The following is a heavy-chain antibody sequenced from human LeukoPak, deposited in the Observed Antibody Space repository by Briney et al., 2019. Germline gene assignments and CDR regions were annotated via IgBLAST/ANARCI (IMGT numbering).Heavy chain of an antibody. CDR1: GFTFSNYP. J-gene: IGHJ4*02. D-gene: IGHD1-26*01. Sequence: GESLRLSCAASGFTFSNYPMHWVRQAPGKGLEWVAVISYGGNVRYHADSVKGRFTISRDGSKSTLYLEMSSLRDEDTAVYYCARDSRRGSPDYLDYWGQGTLVTVSS. CDR3: ARDSRRGSPDYLDY. CDR2: ISYGGNVR. V-gene: IGHV3-30*04.